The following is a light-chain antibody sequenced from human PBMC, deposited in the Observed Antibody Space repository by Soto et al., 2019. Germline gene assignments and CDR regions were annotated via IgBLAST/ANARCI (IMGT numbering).Light chain of an antibody. CDR3: QQFNSYPIT. CDR1: QGISSA. J-gene: IGKJ5*01. CDR2: DAS. V-gene: IGKV1-13*02. Sequence: IQLTQSPSSLSASVGDRVTITCRASQGISSALAWYQQKPGKAPKLLIYDASTLESGVPSRFSGSGSGTDFTLTISSLQPEDFAAYYCQQFNSYPITFGQGTRLEIK.